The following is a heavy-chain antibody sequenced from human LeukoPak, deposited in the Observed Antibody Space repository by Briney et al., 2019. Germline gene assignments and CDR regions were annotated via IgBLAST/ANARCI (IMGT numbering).Heavy chain of an antibody. CDR3: AKDKKRWLQFPSYFDY. V-gene: IGHV3-30*02. Sequence: GGSLRLSCAASRFTFNKYGMHWVRQAPGKGLEWVAFIRYDGSNKYYADSVKGRFTISRDNSKNTLYLQMNSLRAEDTAVYYCAKDKKRWLQFPSYFDYWGQGTLVTVSS. D-gene: IGHD5-24*01. J-gene: IGHJ4*02. CDR1: RFTFNKYG. CDR2: IRYDGSNK.